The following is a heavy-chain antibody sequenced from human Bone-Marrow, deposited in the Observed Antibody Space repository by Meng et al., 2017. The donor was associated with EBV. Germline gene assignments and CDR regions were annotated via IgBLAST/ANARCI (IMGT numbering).Heavy chain of an antibody. Sequence: GQLVQSGTNVKKPVASVKVYCKASVYTCTRYGISWVRQAPVQGLEWMGWISAYNGNTNYAQKLQGRVTMTTDTSTSTAYMELRSLRSADTAVYYCARINCSGGSCYSPLWYWGQGTLVTVSS. CDR1: VYTCTRYG. V-gene: IGHV1-18*01. CDR2: ISAYNGNT. CDR3: ARINCSGGSCYSPLWY. D-gene: IGHD2-15*01. J-gene: IGHJ4*02.